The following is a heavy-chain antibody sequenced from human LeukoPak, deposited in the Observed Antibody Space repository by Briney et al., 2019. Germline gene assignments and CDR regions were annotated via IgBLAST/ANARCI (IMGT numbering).Heavy chain of an antibody. CDR3: ARYSSSGYFVFDI. V-gene: IGHV4-34*01. Sequence: SETLSLTCAVYGGSFSGYYWSWIRQPPGKGLEWIGEINHSGSTNYNPSLKSRVTISLDRSKNQFSLKLSSVTAADTAVYYCARYSSSGYFVFDIWGQGTMVTVSS. D-gene: IGHD3-22*01. CDR2: INHSGST. CDR1: GGSFSGYY. J-gene: IGHJ3*02.